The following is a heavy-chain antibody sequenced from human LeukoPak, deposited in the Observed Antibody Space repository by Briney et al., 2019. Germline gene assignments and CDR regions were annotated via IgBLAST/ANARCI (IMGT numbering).Heavy chain of an antibody. Sequence: SETLSLTCTVSGGSISSYYWSWIRQPPGKGLEWIGYIYYSGSTNYNPSLKSRVTISVDTSKNQFSLKLSSVTAADTAVYYCARADSYSSGWYGGLDYWGQGTLVTVSS. J-gene: IGHJ4*02. V-gene: IGHV4-59*01. CDR2: IYYSGST. CDR3: ARADSYSSGWYGGLDY. D-gene: IGHD6-19*01. CDR1: GGSISSYY.